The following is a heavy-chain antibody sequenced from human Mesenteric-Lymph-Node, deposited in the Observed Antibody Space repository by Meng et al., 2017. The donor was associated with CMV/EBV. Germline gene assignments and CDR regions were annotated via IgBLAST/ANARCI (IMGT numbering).Heavy chain of an antibody. J-gene: IGHJ5*02. CDR2: IYYTGST. V-gene: IGHV4-39*07. D-gene: IGHD1-7*01. CDR1: GGSISSSNYY. CDR3: TRSNNWNYRLTYGYNWFDP. Sequence: SETLSLTCSVSGGSISSSNYYWAWIRQPPGTGLEWIGSIYYTGSTYSNPSLKSRLTISLDTSKNQFSLDLSSVTAADTAIYYCTRSNNWNYRLTYGYNWFDPWGQGTLVTVSS.